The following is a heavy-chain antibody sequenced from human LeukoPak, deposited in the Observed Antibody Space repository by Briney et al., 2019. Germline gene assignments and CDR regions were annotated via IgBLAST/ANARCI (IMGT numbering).Heavy chain of an antibody. J-gene: IGHJ2*01. Sequence: PSETLSLTCTVSGGSISSYYWSWIRQPPGKGLEWTGYIYYSGSTNYNPSLKSRVTISVDTSKNQFSLKLSSVTAADTAVYYCARVAAAYDWYFDLWGRGTLVTVSS. CDR2: IYYSGST. V-gene: IGHV4-59*01. D-gene: IGHD6-13*01. CDR1: GGSISSYY. CDR3: ARVAAAYDWYFDL.